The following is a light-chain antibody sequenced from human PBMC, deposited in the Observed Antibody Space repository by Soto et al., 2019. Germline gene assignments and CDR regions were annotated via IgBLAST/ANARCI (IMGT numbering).Light chain of an antibody. V-gene: IGLV2-14*01. CDR1: SSDIGAYDY. Sequence: QSVLTQPASVSGSPGQSITISCTRTSSDIGAYDYVSWYQQYPGRVPKLLIHEVTNRPSGVSDRFSGSKSGNTASLTISGLQTEDEADYYCSSHAGSRAFYVFGTGTKLTVL. CDR3: SSHAGSRAFYV. CDR2: EVT. J-gene: IGLJ1*01.